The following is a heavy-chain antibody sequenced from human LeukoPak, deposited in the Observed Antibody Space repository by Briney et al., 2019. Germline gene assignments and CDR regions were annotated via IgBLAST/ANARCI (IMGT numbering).Heavy chain of an antibody. CDR3: AKGRSGWYVLDY. CDR2: ISWDGVST. D-gene: IGHD6-19*01. V-gene: IGHV3-43*01. Sequence: PGGSLRLSCAASGFTFDDYTMHWVRQAPGKGPEWVSLISWDGVSTHYADSVKGRFTISRDNNKNSLYLQMNGLRTEDTALYYCAKGRSGWYVLDYWGQGTLVTVSS. CDR1: GFTFDDYT. J-gene: IGHJ4*02.